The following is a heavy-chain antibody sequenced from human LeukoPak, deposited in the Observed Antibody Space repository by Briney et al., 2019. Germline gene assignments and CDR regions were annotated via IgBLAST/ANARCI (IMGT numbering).Heavy chain of an antibody. V-gene: IGHV4-59*01. CDR1: GDSISSYY. CDR2: IYYSGTT. CDR3: ARHSSLAHFDH. J-gene: IGHJ4*02. Sequence: SETLSLTCTVSGDSISSYYCSWIRQPPGKGLEWIGYIYYSGTTNYNPSLKSRVTIAVDASKNQFSLKLSSVTAADTAVYYCARHSSLAHFDHWGQGSLVTVSS.